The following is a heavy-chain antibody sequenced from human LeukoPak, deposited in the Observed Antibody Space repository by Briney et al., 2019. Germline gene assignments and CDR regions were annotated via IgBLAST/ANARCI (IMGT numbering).Heavy chain of an antibody. CDR3: AREEGLDY. Sequence: PGGSLRLSCAASGFRFGSFEMNWVRQAPGKGLEWVSYISSSGSTIDYADSVKGRFTISRDNAKNSLYLQMNSLRAEDTAVYYCAREEGLDYWGQGTLVTVSS. CDR1: GFRFGSFE. CDR2: ISSSGSTI. J-gene: IGHJ4*02. D-gene: IGHD5-12*01. V-gene: IGHV3-48*03.